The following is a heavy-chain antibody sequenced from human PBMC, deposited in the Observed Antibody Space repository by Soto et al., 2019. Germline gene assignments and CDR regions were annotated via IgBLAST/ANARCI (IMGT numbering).Heavy chain of an antibody. V-gene: IGHV5-10-1*01. CDR3: ARLMLGIAAAGTPDY. D-gene: IGHD6-13*01. CDR1: GYSFTSYW. CDR2: IDPSDSYT. J-gene: IGHJ4*02. Sequence: GESLKISCKGSGYSFTSYWISWVRQMPGKGPEWMGRIDPSDSYTNYSPSFQGHVTISADKSISTAYLQWSSLKASDTAMYYCARLMLGIAAAGTPDYWGQGTLVTVSS.